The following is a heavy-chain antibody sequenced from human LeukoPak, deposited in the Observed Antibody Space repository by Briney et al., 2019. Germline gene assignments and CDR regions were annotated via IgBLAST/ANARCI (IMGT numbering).Heavy chain of an antibody. CDR1: GFTSTSSW. D-gene: IGHD6-19*01. CDR2: INQDGSEK. V-gene: IGHV3-7*01. J-gene: IGHJ4*02. CDR3: ARGAGDY. Sequence: GGSLRLSCAASGFTSTSSWMTWVRQTPGKGLEWVANINQDGSEKYYVDSVRGRITLSRDNAKNSLYLQMNSLRDDDTAVYFCARGAGDYWGQGTLVTVSS.